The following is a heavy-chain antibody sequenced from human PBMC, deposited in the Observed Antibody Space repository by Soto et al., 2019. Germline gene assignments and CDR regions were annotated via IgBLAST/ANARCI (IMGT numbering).Heavy chain of an antibody. J-gene: IGHJ4*02. D-gene: IGHD3-22*01. V-gene: IGHV3-7*01. Sequence: GGSLRLSCAASGFTFSIYWMSWVRQAPGKGLEWVANIKQDGSEKYYVDSVKGRFTISRDNAKNSLHLQMNSLRAEDTAVYYCARDTPFTTDRDSWGQGTLVTVSS. CDR1: GFTFSIYW. CDR2: IKQDGSEK. CDR3: ARDTPFTTDRDS.